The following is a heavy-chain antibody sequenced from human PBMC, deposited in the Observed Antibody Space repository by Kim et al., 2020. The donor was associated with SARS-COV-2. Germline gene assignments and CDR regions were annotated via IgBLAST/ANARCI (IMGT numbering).Heavy chain of an antibody. Sequence: ASVKVSCKASGYTFTSYAMNWVRQAPGQGLEWMGWINTNTGNPTYAQGFTGRFVFSLDTSVSTAYLQISSLKAEDTAVYYCARDRPPNLHYGDPAGYFQHWGQGTLVTVSS. CDR1: GYTFTSYA. CDR2: INTNTGNP. D-gene: IGHD4-17*01. V-gene: IGHV7-4-1*02. J-gene: IGHJ1*01. CDR3: ARDRPPNLHYGDPAGYFQH.